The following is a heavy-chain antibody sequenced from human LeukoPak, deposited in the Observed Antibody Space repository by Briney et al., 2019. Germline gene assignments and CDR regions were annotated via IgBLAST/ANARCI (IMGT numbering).Heavy chain of an antibody. J-gene: IGHJ4*02. CDR3: AKDTGYYYDSSGYFDY. CDR1: GFTFSSYA. Sequence: GGSLRLSCAASGFTFSSYAMSWVRQAPGKGLEWDSAISGSGGSTYYADSVKGRFTISRDNSKNTLYLQMNSLRAEDTAVYYCAKDTGYYYDSSGYFDYWGQGTLVTVSS. CDR2: ISGSGGST. V-gene: IGHV3-23*01. D-gene: IGHD3-22*01.